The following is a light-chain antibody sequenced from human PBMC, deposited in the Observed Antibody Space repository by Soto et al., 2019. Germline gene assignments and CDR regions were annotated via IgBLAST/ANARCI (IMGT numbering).Light chain of an antibody. V-gene: IGLV2-14*01. J-gene: IGLJ1*01. Sequence: QSALTQPASGSGGPGQPMTISCIGSSSDVGDYHYVSWYQYHSGNAPKLMIYEVSHRPSGFSNRYTCSNSGNTASLTISRLQAQDEAEYYCSTYTHTSTYVFGTGAKV. CDR1: SSDVGDYHY. CDR2: EVS. CDR3: STYTHTSTYV.